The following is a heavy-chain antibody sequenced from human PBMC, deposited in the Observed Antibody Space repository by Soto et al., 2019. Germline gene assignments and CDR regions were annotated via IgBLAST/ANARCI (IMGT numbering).Heavy chain of an antibody. CDR3: AHEVGYSYGSYYFDY. CDR2: IYWDDDK. CDR1: GFSLSTSGVG. D-gene: IGHD5-18*01. V-gene: IGHV2-5*02. J-gene: IGHJ4*02. Sequence: QITLKESGPTLVKPTQTLTLTCTFSGFSLSTSGVGVGWIRQPPGKALEWLALIYWDDDKRYSPSLKSRLTITKDTSKNQVVLTMTNMDPVDTATYYCAHEVGYSYGSYYFDYWGQGTLVTVSS.